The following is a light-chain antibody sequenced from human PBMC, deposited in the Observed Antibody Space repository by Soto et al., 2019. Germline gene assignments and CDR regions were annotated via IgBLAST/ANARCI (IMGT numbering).Light chain of an antibody. J-gene: IGKJ3*01. CDR2: GAS. V-gene: IGKV3-20*01. CDR1: QSVSSSY. CDR3: QQYGSSVT. Sequence: EIVLTQSPGTLSLSPGERATLSCRASQSVSSSYLAWYQQKPGQAPRLLIYGASSRATGIPDRFSGSGSGTDFTLTISRLEPADFAVYYCQQYGSSVTFGPGTKVDIK.